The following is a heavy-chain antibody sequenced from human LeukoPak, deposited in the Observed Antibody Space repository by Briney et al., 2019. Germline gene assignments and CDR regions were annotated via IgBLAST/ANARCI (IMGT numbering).Heavy chain of an antibody. CDR2: IKQDGSEK. CDR3: ARGEGIVVVPAASPKYNWFDP. J-gene: IGHJ5*02. D-gene: IGHD2-2*01. V-gene: IGHV3-7*01. CDR1: GFTFSNYW. Sequence: GGSLRLSCAASGFTFSNYWMSWVRQAPGKGLEWVANIKQDGSEKYYVDSVKGRFTISRDNAKNSLYLQMNSLRAEDTAVYYCARGEGIVVVPAASPKYNWFDPWGQGTLVTVSS.